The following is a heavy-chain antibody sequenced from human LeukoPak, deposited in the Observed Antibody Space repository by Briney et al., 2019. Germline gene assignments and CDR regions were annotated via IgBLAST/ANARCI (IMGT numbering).Heavy chain of an antibody. Sequence: SVKVSCKASGGTFSSYANSWVRQAPGQGLEWMGGIIPIFGTANYAQKFQGRVTITADESASTAYMELSSLRSEDTAVYYCARGVTMVRGVTSTGNWFDPWGQGTLVTVSS. V-gene: IGHV1-69*01. CDR1: GGTFSSYA. CDR3: ARGVTMVRGVTSTGNWFDP. D-gene: IGHD3-10*01. J-gene: IGHJ5*02. CDR2: IIPIFGTA.